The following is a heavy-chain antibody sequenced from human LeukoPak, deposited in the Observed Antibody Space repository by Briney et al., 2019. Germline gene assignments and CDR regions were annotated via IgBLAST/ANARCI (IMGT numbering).Heavy chain of an antibody. D-gene: IGHD3-10*01. CDR3: ARNDYYGSGSFSFDP. CDR1: GGSITNYY. V-gene: IGHV4-38-2*02. J-gene: IGHJ5*02. Sequence: SETLSLTCTVSGGSITNYYWGWIRQPPGKGLEWIGSIYHSGSTYYNPSLKSRVTISVDTSKNQFSLKLSSVTAADTAVYYCARNDYYGSGSFSFDPWGQGTLVTVSS. CDR2: IYHSGST.